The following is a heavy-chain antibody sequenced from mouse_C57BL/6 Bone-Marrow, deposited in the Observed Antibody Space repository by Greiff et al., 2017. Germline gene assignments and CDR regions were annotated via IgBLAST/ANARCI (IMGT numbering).Heavy chain of an antibody. CDR3: ARSKGFDY. CDR2: IYPGGGYT. J-gene: IGHJ2*01. V-gene: IGHV1-63*01. Sequence: VHLVESGAELVRPGTSVKMSCKASGYTFTNYWIGWAKQRPGHGLEWIGGIYPGGGYTNYNAKYKGKATMTAYKSSTTAHIQFSSLTSEDSAIYSCARSKGFDYRGQGTTLSVSS. CDR1: GYTFTNYW.